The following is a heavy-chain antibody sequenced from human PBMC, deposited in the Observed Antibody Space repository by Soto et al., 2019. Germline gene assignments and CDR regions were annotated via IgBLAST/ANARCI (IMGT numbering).Heavy chain of an antibody. CDR1: GFTFSSYG. D-gene: IGHD6-13*01. Sequence: GGSLRLSCAASGFTFSSYGMHWVRQAPGKGLEWVAVISYDGSNKYYADSVKGRFTISRDNSKNTLYLQMNSLRAEDTAVYYCAKDLNQRQLEFTNWFDPWGQGTLVTVSS. V-gene: IGHV3-30*18. CDR2: ISYDGSNK. CDR3: AKDLNQRQLEFTNWFDP. J-gene: IGHJ5*02.